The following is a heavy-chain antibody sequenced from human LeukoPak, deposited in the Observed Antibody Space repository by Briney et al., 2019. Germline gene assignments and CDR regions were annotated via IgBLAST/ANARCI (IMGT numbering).Heavy chain of an antibody. Sequence: NPSETLSLTCAVYGGSFSGYYWSWIRQPPGKGLEWIGEINHSGSTNYNPSLKSRVTISVDTSKNQFSLKLSSVTAADTAVYYCARILDTAMVPPPEVPIDIWGQGTMVTVSS. CDR2: INHSGST. CDR3: ARILDTAMVPPPEVPIDI. J-gene: IGHJ3*02. D-gene: IGHD5-18*01. CDR1: GGSFSGYY. V-gene: IGHV4-34*01.